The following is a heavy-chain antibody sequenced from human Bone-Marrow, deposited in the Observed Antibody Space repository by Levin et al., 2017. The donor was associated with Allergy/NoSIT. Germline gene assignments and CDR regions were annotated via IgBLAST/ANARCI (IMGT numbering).Heavy chain of an antibody. CDR2: INWNGNNI. CDR3: ARPKEYGDYTALAY. Sequence: GGSLRLSCAASGFTFDDYGMAWVRQAPGKGLEWVSGINWNGNNIAHGDSVKGRFTISRDNAKNSLSLQMNSLRDEDTAFYYCARPKEYGDYTALAYWGQGTLVTVSS. CDR1: GFTFDDYG. J-gene: IGHJ4*02. D-gene: IGHD4-17*01. V-gene: IGHV3-20*04.